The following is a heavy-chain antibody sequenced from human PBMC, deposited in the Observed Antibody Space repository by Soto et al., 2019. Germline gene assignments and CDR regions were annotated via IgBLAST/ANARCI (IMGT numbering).Heavy chain of an antibody. Sequence: SETLSLTCAVSGGSISSGGYSWSWIRQPPGKGLEWIGYIYHSGSTYYNPSLKSRVTISVDRSKNQFSLKLSSVTAADTAVYYCARSLDYGDLTTYYYYGMDVWGQGTTVTVSS. CDR3: ARSLDYGDLTTYYYYGMDV. V-gene: IGHV4-30-2*01. CDR2: IYHSGST. CDR1: GGSISSGGYS. J-gene: IGHJ6*02. D-gene: IGHD4-17*01.